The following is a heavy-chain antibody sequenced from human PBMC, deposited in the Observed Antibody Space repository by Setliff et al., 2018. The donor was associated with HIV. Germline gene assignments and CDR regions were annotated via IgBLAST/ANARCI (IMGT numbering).Heavy chain of an antibody. CDR1: GFTFSSFC. V-gene: IGHV3-7*03. D-gene: IGHD3-22*01. CDR2: IKEDGSEK. CDR3: VRSRYYYDSRGSIQNFQY. J-gene: IGHJ1*01. Sequence: GGSLRLSCAGSGFTFSSFCMTWVRQAPGKGLEWVANIKEDGSEKYYVEAVRGRFTISRDNAKNSLYLQMNSLRAEDTAVYYCVRSRYYYDSRGSIQNFQYWGQGTLVTVSS.